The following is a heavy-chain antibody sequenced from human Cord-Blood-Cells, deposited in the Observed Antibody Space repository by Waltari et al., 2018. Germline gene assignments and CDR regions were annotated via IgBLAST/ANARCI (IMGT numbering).Heavy chain of an antibody. CDR2: IYYSGST. CDR3: ARHVSSLGILGGLDY. CDR1: GGSIRSYY. Sequence: QVQLQESGPGLVKPSETLSLTCTVSGGSIRSYYWSWLLQPPGKGLEWIGYIYYSGSTNYNPSLKSRVTISVDTSKNQFSLKLSSVTAADTAVYYCARHVSSLGILGGLDYWGQGTLVTVSS. J-gene: IGHJ4*02. V-gene: IGHV4-59*08. D-gene: IGHD7-27*01.